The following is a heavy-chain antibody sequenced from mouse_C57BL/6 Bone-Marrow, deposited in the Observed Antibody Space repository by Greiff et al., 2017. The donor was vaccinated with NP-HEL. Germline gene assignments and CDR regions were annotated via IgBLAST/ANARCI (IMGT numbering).Heavy chain of an antibody. CDR3: ARAYYSNYGFAY. CDR2: IIPNNGGP. CDR1: GYTFTDYY. Sequence: VQLQQSGPELVKPGASVKISCKASGYTFTDYYMNWVKQSHGKSLEWIGDIIPNNGGPSHNQKFKGKATLTVDKSSSTAYMELRSLTSEDSAFYYCARAYYSNYGFAYWGQGTLVTVSA. V-gene: IGHV1-26*01. J-gene: IGHJ3*01. D-gene: IGHD2-5*01.